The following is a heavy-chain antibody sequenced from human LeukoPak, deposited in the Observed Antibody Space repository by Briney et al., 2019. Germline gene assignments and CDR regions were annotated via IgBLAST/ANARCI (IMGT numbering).Heavy chain of an antibody. CDR2: INPNSGGT. CDR3: ARATLGLGSDAFDI. Sequence: ASVKVSCKASGYTFTGYYMHWVRQAPGQGLEWMGWINPNSGGTNYAQKFQGGVTMTRDTSISTAYMELSRLRSDDTAVYYCARATLGLGSDAFDIWGQGTMVTVSS. V-gene: IGHV1-2*02. J-gene: IGHJ3*02. D-gene: IGHD3-10*01. CDR1: GYTFTGYY.